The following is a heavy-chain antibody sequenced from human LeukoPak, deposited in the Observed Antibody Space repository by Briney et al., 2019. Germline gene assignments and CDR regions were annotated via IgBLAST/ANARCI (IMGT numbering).Heavy chain of an antibody. V-gene: IGHV1-69*13. J-gene: IGHJ4*02. CDR2: IIPIFGTA. D-gene: IGHD6-19*01. Sequence: GASVKVSCMASGGTFISYAISWVRQAPGQGLEWMGGIIPIFGTANYAQKFQGRVTITADESTSTAYMELSSLRSEDTAVYYCAVLPGIAVAGTALTDYWGQGTLVTVSS. CDR1: GGTFISYA. CDR3: AVLPGIAVAGTALTDY.